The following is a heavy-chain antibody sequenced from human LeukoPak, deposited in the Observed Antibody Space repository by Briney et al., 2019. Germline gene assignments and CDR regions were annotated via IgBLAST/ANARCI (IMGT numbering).Heavy chain of an antibody. J-gene: IGHJ4*02. CDR1: GFTFSNFG. CDR2: IWYDGTSK. CDR3: ARGYYDILTGLEY. V-gene: IGHV3-33*01. D-gene: IGHD3-9*01. Sequence: GGSLRLSSAASGFTFSNFGMHWVRQAPGKGLEWVSFIWYDGTSKYYGDSVKGRFTISRDNSKNTLYLQMNSLRAEDTAVYYCARGYYDILTGLEYWGQGTLVTVSS.